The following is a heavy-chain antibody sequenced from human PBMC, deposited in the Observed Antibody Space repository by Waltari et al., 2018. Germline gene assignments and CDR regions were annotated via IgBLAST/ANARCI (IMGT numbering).Heavy chain of an antibody. J-gene: IGHJ4*02. D-gene: IGHD3-16*01. CDR2: INQNGSDK. V-gene: IGHV3-7*03. CDR3: ARPENMGELYYY. CDR1: GFNFDSYW. Sequence: EVQLVESGGGLVQPGGSLRLSCEASGFNFDSYWMTWVRQAPGKGRDCVANINQNGSDKKYVDAVKGRFTISRDNGKNSLFLQMNNLRGDDTAIYYCARPENMGELYYYWGLGTLVTVST.